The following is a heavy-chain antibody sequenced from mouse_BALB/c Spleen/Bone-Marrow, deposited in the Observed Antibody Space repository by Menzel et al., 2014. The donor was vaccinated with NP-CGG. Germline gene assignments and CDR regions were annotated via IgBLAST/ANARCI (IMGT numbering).Heavy chain of an antibody. CDR3: ARYLGAYFDY. Sequence: EVQVVESGPGLVKPSQTVSLTCTVTGISITTGNYRWSWTRQFPGNKLEWIGYIYYSGTITYNPSLTSRTTITRDTSKNQFFLEMNSLTAEDTATYYCARYLGAYFDYWGQGTTLTVSS. CDR1: GISITTGNYR. J-gene: IGHJ2*01. CDR2: IYYSGTI. V-gene: IGHV3-5*02. D-gene: IGHD1-1*01.